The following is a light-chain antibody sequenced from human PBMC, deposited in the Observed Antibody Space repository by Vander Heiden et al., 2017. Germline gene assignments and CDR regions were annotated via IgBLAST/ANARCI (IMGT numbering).Light chain of an antibody. J-gene: IGLJ2*01. CDR1: SSDVGGYNL. CDR3: CSYAGSIIYVV. V-gene: IGLV2-23*02. CDR2: EVS. Sequence: QSALAQPASVSGSPGQSTTISCTGTSSDVGGYNLVSWYQQHPGKAPKLMIYEVSKRTSGVSNRFSGSKSGYTASLTISGLQAEDEADYYCCSYAGSIIYVVFGGGTKLTVL.